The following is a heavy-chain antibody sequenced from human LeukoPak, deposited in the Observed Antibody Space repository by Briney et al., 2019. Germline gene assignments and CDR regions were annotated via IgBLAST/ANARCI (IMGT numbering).Heavy chain of an antibody. D-gene: IGHD4-23*01. CDR1: GESLNYYY. CDR3: ASGAWAARLNS. V-gene: IGHV4-34*12. CDR2: IFDGKTI. Sequence: PSDTLSLTCAVYGESLNYYYWSWIRQSPGKGLEWIGGIFDGKTINYNPSLKSRVTISAATSSQQFSLNLKSVTAADTAVYFCASGAWAARLNSWAQGALVIVSS. J-gene: IGHJ4*02.